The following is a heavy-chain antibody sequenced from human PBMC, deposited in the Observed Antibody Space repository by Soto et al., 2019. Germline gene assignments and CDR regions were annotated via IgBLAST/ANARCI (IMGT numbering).Heavy chain of an antibody. CDR2: INQSGRT. CDR3: ARENWSIVRGVNIPPTSFDS. D-gene: IGHD3-10*01. CDR1: GGSFSGYY. Sequence: QVQLRQWGAGLLKPSETLSLTCAVYGGSFSGYYWSWIRQPPGKGLEWIGEINQSGRTDYNPSLKSRATISVDTSKNQFSLKLSSVTAAETAVYYCARENWSIVRGVNIPPTSFDSWGQGTLVTVSS. V-gene: IGHV4-34*01. J-gene: IGHJ4*02.